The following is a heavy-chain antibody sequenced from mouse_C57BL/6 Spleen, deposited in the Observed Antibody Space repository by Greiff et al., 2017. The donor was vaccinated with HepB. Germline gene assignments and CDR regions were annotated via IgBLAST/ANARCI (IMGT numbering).Heavy chain of an antibody. CDR2: IYPGDGDT. Sequence: VQLQQSGPELVKPGASVKISCKASGYAFSSSWMNWVKQRPGKGLEWIGRIYPGDGDTNYNGKFKGKATLTVDKSSSTAYMQLSSLTSEDSAVYFCARGGITTEPFAYWGQGTLVTVSA. J-gene: IGHJ3*01. CDR3: ARGGITTEPFAY. V-gene: IGHV1-82*01. CDR1: GYAFSSSW. D-gene: IGHD1-1*01.